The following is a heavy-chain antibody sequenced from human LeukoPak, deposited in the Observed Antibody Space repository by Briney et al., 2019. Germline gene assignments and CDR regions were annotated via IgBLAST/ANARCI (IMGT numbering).Heavy chain of an antibody. V-gene: IGHV3-21*01. CDR1: GFTFSSYA. J-gene: IGHJ5*02. CDR3: ARHTVTTFSDWFDP. CDR2: ISSSSSYI. Sequence: GGSLRLSCAASGFTFSSYAMNWVRQAPGKGLEWVSSISSSSSYIYYADSVKGRFTISRDNAKNSLYLQMNSLRAEDTAVYYCARHTVTTFSDWFDPWGQGTLVTVSS. D-gene: IGHD4-17*01.